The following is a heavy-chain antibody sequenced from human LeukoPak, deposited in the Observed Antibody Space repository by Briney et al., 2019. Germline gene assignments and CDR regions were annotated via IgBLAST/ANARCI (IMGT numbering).Heavy chain of an antibody. CDR3: AREKAYYGSPDY. Sequence: SETLSLTCAVYGGSFSGYYWSWIRQPPGKGLGWIGEINHSGSTNYNPSLKSRVTISVDTSKNQFSLKLSSVTAADTAVYYCAREKAYYGSPDYWGQGTLVTVSS. J-gene: IGHJ4*02. CDR2: INHSGST. V-gene: IGHV4-34*01. D-gene: IGHD3-10*01. CDR1: GGSFSGYY.